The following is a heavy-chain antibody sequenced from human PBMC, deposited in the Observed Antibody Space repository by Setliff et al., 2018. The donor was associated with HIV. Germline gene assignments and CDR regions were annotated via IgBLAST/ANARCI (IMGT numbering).Heavy chain of an antibody. CDR3: AKDALGAAAGAYFDY. V-gene: IGHV3-48*01. CDR2: ISSSSGII. J-gene: IGHJ4*02. D-gene: IGHD6-13*01. CDR1: GFTFSSYS. Sequence: GGSLRLSCAASGFTFSSYSMNWVRQAPGKGLEWVSYISSSSGIIYYADSVKGRFTISRDNSKNTLYLPMNSLRADDTAVYYCAKDALGAAAGAYFDYWGQGTLVTVSS.